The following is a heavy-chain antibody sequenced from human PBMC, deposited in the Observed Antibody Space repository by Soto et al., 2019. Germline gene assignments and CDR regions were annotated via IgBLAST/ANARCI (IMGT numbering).Heavy chain of an antibody. CDR1: VYTFTSYD. D-gene: IGHD3-10*01. CDR2: MNPNSGNT. J-gene: IGHJ4*02. V-gene: IGHV1-8*01. Sequence: SVKVSCKASVYTFTSYDINWVRQATGQGLEWMGWMNPNSGNTGYAQKFQGRVTMTRNTSISTAYMELSSLRSEDTAVYYCARGVLPHYYGSGSFLVYWGQGTLVTVSS. CDR3: ARGVLPHYYGSGSFLVY.